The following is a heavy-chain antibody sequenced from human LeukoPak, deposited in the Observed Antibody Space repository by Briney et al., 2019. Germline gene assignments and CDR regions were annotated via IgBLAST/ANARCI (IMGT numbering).Heavy chain of an antibody. D-gene: IGHD3-22*01. J-gene: IGHJ4*02. V-gene: IGHV1-18*01. Sequence: ASVKVSCKTSGYTFTSYGLSWVRQAPGQGLEWMGWISGYNGYTHYARKLQGRVTMTTDTSTSTAYMELRSLRSDDTAVYYCARTNVYYYASSDYYPYFDYWAQGTLVTVSS. CDR2: ISGYNGYT. CDR3: ARTNVYYYASSDYYPYFDY. CDR1: GYTFTSYG.